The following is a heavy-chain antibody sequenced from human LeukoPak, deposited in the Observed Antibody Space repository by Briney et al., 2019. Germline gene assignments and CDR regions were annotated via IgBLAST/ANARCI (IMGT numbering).Heavy chain of an antibody. Sequence: PGGSLRLSCAASGFTFDDYAMHWVRQAPGKGLEWVSGISWNSGSIGYADSVKGRFTISRDNAKNSLYLQMNSLRAEDTAVYYCARDTSGSFDYWGQGTLVTVSS. D-gene: IGHD1-26*01. CDR3: ARDTSGSFDY. J-gene: IGHJ4*02. CDR2: ISWNSGSI. CDR1: GFTFDDYA. V-gene: IGHV3-9*01.